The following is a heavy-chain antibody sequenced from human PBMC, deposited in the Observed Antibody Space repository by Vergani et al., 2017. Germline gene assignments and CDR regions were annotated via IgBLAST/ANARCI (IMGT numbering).Heavy chain of an antibody. D-gene: IGHD3-10*01. CDR1: GFTFSSYS. J-gene: IGHJ4*02. CDR3: AKGNPYYYGSGSYYGSYFDY. CDR2: ISSSSSYI. Sequence: EVQLVESGGGLVKPGGSLRLSCAASGFTFSSYSMNWVRQAPGKGLEWVSSISSSSSYIYYADSVKGRFTISRDNAKNSLYLQMNSLRAEDTAVYYCAKGNPYYYGSGSYYGSYFDYWGQGTLVTVSS. V-gene: IGHV3-21*01.